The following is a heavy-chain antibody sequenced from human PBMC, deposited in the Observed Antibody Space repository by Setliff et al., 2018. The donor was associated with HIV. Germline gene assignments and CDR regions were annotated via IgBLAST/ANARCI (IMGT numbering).Heavy chain of an antibody. Sequence: PSETLSLTCNISGVSIPTNYWNWIRQPAGKGLEWIGRLYVSGDTNYNPSLKSRVTMSLDTSKKHFSLKLKSVTAADTAVYYCALTGHRLLRGYMDVWGKGTTVTVSS. CDR1: GVSIPTNY. J-gene: IGHJ6*03. CDR3: ALTGHRLLRGYMDV. V-gene: IGHV4-4*07. D-gene: IGHD2-15*01. CDR2: LYVSGDT.